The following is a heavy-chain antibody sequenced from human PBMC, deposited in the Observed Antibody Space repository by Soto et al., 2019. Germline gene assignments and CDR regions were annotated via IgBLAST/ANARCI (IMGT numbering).Heavy chain of an antibody. V-gene: IGHV3-30*18. J-gene: IGHJ4*02. CDR2: ISYDGSNK. Sequence: GGSLRLSCAASGFTFSSYGMHWVRQAPGKGLEWVAVISYDGSNKYYADSVKGRFTISRDNSKNTLYLQMNSLRAEDTAVYYCAKENRVERFLECFDYRGQGTLVTVSS. CDR3: AKENRVERFLECFDY. CDR1: GFTFSSYG. D-gene: IGHD3-3*01.